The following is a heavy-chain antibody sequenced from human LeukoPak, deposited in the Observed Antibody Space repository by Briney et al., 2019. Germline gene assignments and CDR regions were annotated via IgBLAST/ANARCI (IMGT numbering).Heavy chain of an antibody. CDR3: ARIGGSVDIGWFFDF. J-gene: IGHJ4*02. CDR2: IKQEGSEK. D-gene: IGHD6-19*01. CDR1: GFPFSNYW. V-gene: IGHV3-7*01. Sequence: GGSLRLSCAASGFPFSNYWMNWVRLAPGKGLEWVANIKQEGSEKYYVDSVKGRFIISRDDAKNSLFLQMNSLRVEDTAVYYCARIGGSVDIGWFFDFWGQGTLVTVSS.